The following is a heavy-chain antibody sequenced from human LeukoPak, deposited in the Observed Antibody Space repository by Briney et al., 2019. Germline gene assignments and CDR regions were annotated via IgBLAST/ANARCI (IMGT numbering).Heavy chain of an antibody. Sequence: PGRSLRLSCAASGFTFDDYAMRWVRQAPGKGLEWVSGISWNSGSIGYADSVKGRFTISRDNAKNSLYLQMNSLRAEDTALYYCAKDVSYSSSWYHLDYWGQGTLVTVSS. CDR2: ISWNSGSI. CDR3: AKDVSYSSSWYHLDY. V-gene: IGHV3-9*01. D-gene: IGHD6-13*01. J-gene: IGHJ4*02. CDR1: GFTFDDYA.